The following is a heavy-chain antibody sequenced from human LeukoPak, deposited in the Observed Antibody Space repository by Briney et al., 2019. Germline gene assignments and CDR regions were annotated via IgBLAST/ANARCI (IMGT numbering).Heavy chain of an antibody. CDR2: IKHDGSTK. CDR1: GFTFSSSW. J-gene: IGHJ4*02. CDR3: ARDADGNLDH. D-gene: IGHD4-23*01. V-gene: IGHV3-7*01. Sequence: GGSLRLSCAASGFTFSSSWMAWVRQAPGKGLEWVANIKHDGSTKHSVDSVTGRFTISRDNAKNSLYLQMNSLRAEDTAVYYCARDADGNLDHWGQGTLVTVSS.